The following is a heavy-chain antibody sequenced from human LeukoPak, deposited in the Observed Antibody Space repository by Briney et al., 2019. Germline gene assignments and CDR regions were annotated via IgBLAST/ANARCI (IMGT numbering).Heavy chain of an antibody. V-gene: IGHV1-2*02. CDR3: AREPYCSGGSCYDFDY. Sequence: ASVKVSCKASGYTFTGYYVHWVRQAPGQGLEWMGWINPNSGGTNYAQKLQGRVTMTTDTSTSTAYMELRSLRSDDTAVYYCAREPYCSGGSCYDFDYWGQGTLVTVSS. CDR2: INPNSGGT. J-gene: IGHJ4*02. D-gene: IGHD2-15*01. CDR1: GYTFTGYY.